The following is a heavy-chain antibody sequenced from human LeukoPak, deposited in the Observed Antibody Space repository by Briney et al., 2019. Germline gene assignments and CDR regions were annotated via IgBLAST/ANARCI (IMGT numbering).Heavy chain of an antibody. D-gene: IGHD3-3*01. CDR1: GGSISSYY. J-gene: IGHJ1*01. V-gene: IGHV3-7*01. CDR2: IKQDGSEK. CDR3: ARDLDDLNTLPPLFQH. Sequence: ETLSLTCTVSGGSISSYYWSWIRQPPGKGLEWVANIKQDGSEKYYVDSVKGRFTISRDNAKNSLYLQMNSLRAEDTAVYYCARDLDDLNTLPPLFQHWGQGTLVTVSS.